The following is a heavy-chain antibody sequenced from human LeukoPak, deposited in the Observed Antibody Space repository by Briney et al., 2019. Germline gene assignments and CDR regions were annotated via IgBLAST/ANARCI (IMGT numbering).Heavy chain of an antibody. CDR1: GFTFSSYT. D-gene: IGHD3-10*01. CDR3: ARGLHYYYYGMDV. CDR2: ISYGGSNK. V-gene: IGHV3-30-3*01. Sequence: PRGSPRLSCAASGFTFSSYTMHWVCQAPGKGLEWVAVISYGGSNKYYEDSVKGRFTISRDNSKNTLYLQMNSLRAEDTAVYYCARGLHYYYYGMDVWGQGTMVTVSS. J-gene: IGHJ6*02.